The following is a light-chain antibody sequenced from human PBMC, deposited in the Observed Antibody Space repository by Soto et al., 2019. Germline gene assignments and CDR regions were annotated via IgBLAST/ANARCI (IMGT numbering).Light chain of an antibody. CDR2: LNSDGSH. CDR3: QTWGTGIWV. V-gene: IGLV4-69*01. CDR1: SGYSTYG. Sequence: QPVLTQSPSASASLGASVKLTCTLSSGYSTYGIAWHQQQPEKGPRFLMKLNSDGSHKKGDGIPDRFSGSSSGAERYLTISSLQLEDEADYYCQTWGTGIWVFGGGTKLTVL. J-gene: IGLJ3*02.